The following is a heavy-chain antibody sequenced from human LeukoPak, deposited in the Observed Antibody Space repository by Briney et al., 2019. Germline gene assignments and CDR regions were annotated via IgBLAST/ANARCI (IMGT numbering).Heavy chain of an antibody. CDR1: GFTFSSYG. V-gene: IGHV1-24*01. D-gene: IGHD1-26*01. Sequence: GGSLRLSCAASGFTFSSYGMHWVRQAPGKGLEWMGGFDPEDGETIYAQKFQGRVTMTEDTSTDTAYMELSSLRSEDTAVYYCATARLGSLGTVDYWGQGTLVTVSS. CDR2: FDPEDGET. CDR3: ATARLGSLGTVDY. J-gene: IGHJ4*02.